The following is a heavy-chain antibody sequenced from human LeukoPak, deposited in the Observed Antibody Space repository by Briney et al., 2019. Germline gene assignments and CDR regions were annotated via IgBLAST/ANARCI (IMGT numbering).Heavy chain of an antibody. Sequence: PSETLSLTCTVSGGSISSYYWSWIRQPPGKGLEWIGYIYYSGSTNYNPSLKSRVTISVDTSKNQFSLKLSSVTAADTAVYYCARSVYGSGSYWRGWFDPWGQGTLVTVSS. D-gene: IGHD3-10*01. CDR3: ARSVYGSGSYWRGWFDP. CDR1: GGSISSYY. J-gene: IGHJ5*02. CDR2: IYYSGST. V-gene: IGHV4-59*01.